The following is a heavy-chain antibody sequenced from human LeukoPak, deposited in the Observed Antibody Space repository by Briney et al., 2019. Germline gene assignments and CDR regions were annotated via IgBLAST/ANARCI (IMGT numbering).Heavy chain of an antibody. CDR1: GGTFSSYA. V-gene: IGHV1-8*02. Sequence: ASVKVSCKASGGTFSSYAISWVRQAPGQGLEWMGWMNPNSGNTGYAQKFQGRVTMTRNTSISTAYMELSSLRSEDTAVYYCARRLGIVVVPAGSYGMDVWGQGTTVTVSS. J-gene: IGHJ6*02. CDR2: MNPNSGNT. CDR3: ARRLGIVVVPAGSYGMDV. D-gene: IGHD2-2*01.